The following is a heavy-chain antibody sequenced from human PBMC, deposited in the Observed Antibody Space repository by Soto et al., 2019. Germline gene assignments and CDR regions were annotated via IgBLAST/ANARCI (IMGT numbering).Heavy chain of an antibody. CDR1: GFTFSDSA. CDR3: TRVSVTPFDC. J-gene: IGHJ4*02. Sequence: EVQLVESGGGLVQPGGSLKLSCAASGFTFSDSAMHWVRQASGKGLEWVGRIRNKANSYATGYAASVKGRFTISRDDSKNTAYLQMISLKTEDTAVYYCTRVSVTPFDCWGQGTLVTVSS. CDR2: IRNKANSYAT. D-gene: IGHD4-17*01. V-gene: IGHV3-73*02.